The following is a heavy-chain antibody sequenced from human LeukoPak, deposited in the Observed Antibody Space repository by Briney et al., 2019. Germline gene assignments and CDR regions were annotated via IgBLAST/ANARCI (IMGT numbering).Heavy chain of an antibody. V-gene: IGHV4-39*07. Sequence: SETLSLTCTVSGGSISSSSYYWGWIRQPPGKGLEWIGSIYYSGSTYYNPSLKSRVTISVDTSKNQFSLKLSSVTAADTAVYYCASCVGTLDAFDIWGQGTMVTVSS. CDR3: ASCVGTLDAFDI. CDR1: GGSISSSSYY. J-gene: IGHJ3*02. D-gene: IGHD2-21*01. CDR2: IYYSGST.